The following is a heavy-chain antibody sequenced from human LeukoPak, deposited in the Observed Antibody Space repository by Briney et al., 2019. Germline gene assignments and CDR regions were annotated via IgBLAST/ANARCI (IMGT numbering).Heavy chain of an antibody. V-gene: IGHV3-23*01. J-gene: IGHJ3*02. CDR2: ISGSGGST. D-gene: IGHD3-22*01. CDR1: GFTFRTYC. CDR3: AKAGDNSGNYGAFDI. Sequence: GGSLRLSCAASGFTFRTYCMSWVRQAPGKGLEWVSAISGSGGSTYYADSVKGRFTISRDNSKNTLYLQMNSLRAEDTAVYYCAKAGDNSGNYGAFDIWGQGTMVTVSS.